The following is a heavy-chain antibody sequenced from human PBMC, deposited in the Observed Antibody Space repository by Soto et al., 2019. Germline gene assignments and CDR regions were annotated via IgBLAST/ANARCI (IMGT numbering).Heavy chain of an antibody. CDR3: AVPGRGDFDY. V-gene: IGHV4-4*02. CDR2: VYHSGTT. D-gene: IGHD5-12*01. Sequence: QVQLQESGPGLVEPSGTLSLTCAVSGASIGTNNWWSWVRQPPGKGLEWIGEVYHSGTTNCNPSLKSRVTISIDNSKNQFSLTLTSMTAADTALYYCAVPGRGDFDYWSQGTLVTVSS. J-gene: IGHJ4*02. CDR1: GASIGTNNW.